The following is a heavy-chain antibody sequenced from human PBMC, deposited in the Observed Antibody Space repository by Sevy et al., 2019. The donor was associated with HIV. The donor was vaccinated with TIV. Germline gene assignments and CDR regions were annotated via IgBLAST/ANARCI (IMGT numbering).Heavy chain of an antibody. D-gene: IGHD6-6*01. CDR1: GFTFSSYA. Sequence: GGSLRLSCAASGFTFSSYAMSWVRQAPGKGLEWVSAISSSGDTTYYEDSVRGRFTISRDNSKNTMYLQMNSLRAEDTAVYYSLPVPSGNALDVRGQGTMVTVSS. J-gene: IGHJ3*01. V-gene: IGHV3-23*01. CDR3: LPVPSGNALDV. CDR2: ISSSGDTT.